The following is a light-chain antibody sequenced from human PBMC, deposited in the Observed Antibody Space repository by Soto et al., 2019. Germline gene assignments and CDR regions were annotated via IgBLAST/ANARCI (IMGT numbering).Light chain of an antibody. J-gene: IGKJ1*01. V-gene: IGKV1-5*03. CDR1: QTISSW. CDR2: KAS. Sequence: DIQMIQTPSTLCGCVGGRVTITCRASQTISSWLAWYQQKPGKAPKLLIYKASTLKSGVPSRFSGSGSGTEFTLSISSLQPDDFATYYCQHYNSYSEALGQGTKVDIK. CDR3: QHYNSYSEA.